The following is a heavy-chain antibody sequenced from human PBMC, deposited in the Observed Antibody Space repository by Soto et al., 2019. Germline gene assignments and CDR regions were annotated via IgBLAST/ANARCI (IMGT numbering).Heavy chain of an antibody. Sequence: GSLRLSCAASGFTFSSYSMNWVRQAPGKGLEWVSSISSSSSYIYYADSVKGRFTISRDNAKNSLYLQMNSLRAEDTAVYYCASPYSSSSGAAYYYYGMDVWGQGTTVTVSS. CDR2: ISSSSSYI. D-gene: IGHD6-6*01. CDR3: ASPYSSSSGAAYYYYGMDV. J-gene: IGHJ6*02. CDR1: GFTFSSYS. V-gene: IGHV3-21*01.